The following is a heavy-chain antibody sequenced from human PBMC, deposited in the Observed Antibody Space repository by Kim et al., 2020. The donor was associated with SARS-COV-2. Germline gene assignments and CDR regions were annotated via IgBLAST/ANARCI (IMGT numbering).Heavy chain of an antibody. CDR3: ARHPHLDV. CDR2: NGNT. J-gene: IGHJ6*02. V-gene: IGHV1-3*01. Sequence: NGNTQDSQKFQGRVTITTDTSASTAYMELSSLRSEDTALYYCARHPHLDVWGQGTMVTVSS.